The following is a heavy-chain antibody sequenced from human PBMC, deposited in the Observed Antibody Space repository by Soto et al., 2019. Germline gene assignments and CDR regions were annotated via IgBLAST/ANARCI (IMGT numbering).Heavy chain of an antibody. V-gene: IGHV1-69*01. CDR3: ARVLYYGSGSYSPYGMDV. Sequence: QVTLVQSGAEVKKPGSSVKVSCKTSGVSFNNNGIGWVRQAPGHGLEWMGGVSPPFRTSNYARKFQGRISITADASTGTVNMELSSLRSEDTAQYYCARVLYYGSGSYSPYGMDVWGQGTRVTVSS. CDR1: GVSFNNNG. D-gene: IGHD3-10*01. J-gene: IGHJ6*02. CDR2: VSPPFRTS.